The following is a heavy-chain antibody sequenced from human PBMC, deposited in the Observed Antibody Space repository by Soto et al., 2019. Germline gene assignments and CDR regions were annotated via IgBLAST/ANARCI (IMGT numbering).Heavy chain of an antibody. D-gene: IGHD5-12*01. J-gene: IGHJ4*02. CDR1: GASISSGRSY. V-gene: IGHV4-31*03. CDR3: ARDNGYGHFDS. Sequence: TLSLICTVSGASISSGRSYWSWIRQHPGKGLEWIGYMFYSGSTYYHPSIKSRVNISADTSKNQLSLRLTSVTPADTAVYYCARDNGYGHFDSWGQGTMVTVSS. CDR2: MFYSGST.